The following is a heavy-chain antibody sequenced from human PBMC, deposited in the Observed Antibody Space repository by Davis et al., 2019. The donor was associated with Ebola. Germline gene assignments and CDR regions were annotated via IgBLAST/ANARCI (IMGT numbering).Heavy chain of an antibody. D-gene: IGHD5-12*01. CDR1: GGSITSYY. CDR3: AKGGYSAYEPYFDY. CDR2: IYYTGST. Sequence: MPSETLSLTCTVSGGSITSYYWSWIRQPPGKGLEWIGYIYYTGSTRYNPSLKSRVTISVDTSKNQFSLKVNSVTAADTAVYYCAKGGYSAYEPYFDYWGQGILVTVSS. J-gene: IGHJ4*02. V-gene: IGHV4-59*01.